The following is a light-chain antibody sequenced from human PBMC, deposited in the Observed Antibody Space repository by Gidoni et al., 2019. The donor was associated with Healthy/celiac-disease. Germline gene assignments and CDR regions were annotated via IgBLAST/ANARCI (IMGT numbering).Light chain of an antibody. CDR1: SSN. V-gene: IGLV1-44*01. CDR2: SNN. J-gene: IGLJ2*01. Sequence: QSVLTQPPSASGTPGQRVTISCSGSSSNIYSNNQRPSGVPDRFSGSKSGTSASLAISGLQSEDEADYYCAAWDDSLNGLDVVFGGGTKLTVL. CDR3: AAWDDSLNGLDVV.